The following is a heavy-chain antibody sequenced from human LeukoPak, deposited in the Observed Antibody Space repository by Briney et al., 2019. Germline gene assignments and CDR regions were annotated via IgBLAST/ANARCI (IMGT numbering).Heavy chain of an antibody. CDR3: ARLLCYYDSSRFLTCDAFDI. J-gene: IGHJ3*02. Sequence: GRSLRLSCAASGFTFSSYAMHWVRQAPGKGLEWVAVISYDGSNKKYADSVKGRFTISRDNSKNTLYLQMNSLRAEDTAVYFCARLLCYYDSSRFLTCDAFDIWGQGTMVTVSS. D-gene: IGHD3-22*01. CDR2: ISYDGSNK. CDR1: GFTFSSYA. V-gene: IGHV3-30*04.